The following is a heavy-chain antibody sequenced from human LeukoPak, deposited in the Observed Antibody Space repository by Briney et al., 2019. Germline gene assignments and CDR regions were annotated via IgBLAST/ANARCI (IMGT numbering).Heavy chain of an antibody. CDR3: ARPTGVHYFNY. CDR2: ISYDGSNK. CDR1: GFTFSSYA. D-gene: IGHD7-27*01. Sequence: PGRSLRLSCAASGFTFSSYAMHWVRQAPGKGLEWVAVISYDGSNKYYADSVKGRFTISRDNSKNTLYLQMNSLRAEDTAVYYCARPTGVHYFNYWGQGTLVTVSS. V-gene: IGHV3-30*04. J-gene: IGHJ4*02.